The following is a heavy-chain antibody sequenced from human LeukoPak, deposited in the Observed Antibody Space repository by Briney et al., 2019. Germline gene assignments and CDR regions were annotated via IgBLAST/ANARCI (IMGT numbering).Heavy chain of an antibody. Sequence: ASVKVSCKASGYTFSNYALNWVRQAPGQGLEWMGWINTDTGKPTYAQGFTGRFVFSLDTSVSTAYLQISSLQAAGTAVYYCARFPHPYCSSAGCPNWLDPWGQGTLVTVSS. J-gene: IGHJ5*02. D-gene: IGHD2-2*01. CDR2: INTDTGKP. CDR1: GYTFSNYA. V-gene: IGHV7-4-1*02. CDR3: ARFPHPYCSSAGCPNWLDP.